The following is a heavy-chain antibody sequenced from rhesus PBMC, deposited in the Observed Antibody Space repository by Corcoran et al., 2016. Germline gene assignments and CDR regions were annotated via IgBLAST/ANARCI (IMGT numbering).Heavy chain of an antibody. D-gene: IGHD3-9*01. CDR2: FNTRNRKT. CDR3: ARPGFSLDV. CDR1: GYTFTSYS. J-gene: IGHJ5-2*02. V-gene: IGHV1-200*01. Sequence: QVQLVQSGAEVKKPGASVKLSCKASGYTFTSYSINRVRQAPGQGLEWVGWFNTRNRKTGYAQKFQGRVTMTRDTSTSTAYMELSSLRSEDTAVYYCARPGFSLDVWGRGVLVTVSS.